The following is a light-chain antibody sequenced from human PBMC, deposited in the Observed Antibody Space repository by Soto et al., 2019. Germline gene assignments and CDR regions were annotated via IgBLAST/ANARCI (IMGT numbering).Light chain of an antibody. CDR3: GTWDNSLSAWV. CDR2: DNN. Sequence: QSVLTQPPSVSAAPGQKVTISCSGSSSNIGNNYVSWYQQLPGTAPKLLIYDNNKRPSGIPDRFSGSKSGTSATLGITGLQAGDAAGYYCGTWDNSLSAWVFGGGTKLTVL. CDR1: SSNIGNNY. J-gene: IGLJ3*02. V-gene: IGLV1-51*01.